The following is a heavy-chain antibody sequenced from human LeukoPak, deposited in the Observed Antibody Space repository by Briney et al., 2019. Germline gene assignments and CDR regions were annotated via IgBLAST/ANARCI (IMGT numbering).Heavy chain of an antibody. J-gene: IGHJ4*02. D-gene: IGHD6-13*01. Sequence: WGSLRLSCVASGFTFSSFWMSWVRQAPGKGLEFVANIDQDGSVRNYVDSVKGRFIISRDNAKNSLYLQMDSLRAEDTAVYFCARDPGSSSFDYWGLGTPVAVSS. V-gene: IGHV3-7*01. CDR3: ARDPGSSSFDY. CDR2: IDQDGSVR. CDR1: GFTFSSFW.